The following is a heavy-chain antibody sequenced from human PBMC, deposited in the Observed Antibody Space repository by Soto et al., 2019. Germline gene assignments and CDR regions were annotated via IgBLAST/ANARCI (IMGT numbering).Heavy chain of an antibody. D-gene: IGHD6-19*01. V-gene: IGHV4-34*01. Sequence: QVQLQQWGAGLLKPSETLSLTCAVYGGSFSGYYWSWIRQPPGKGLEWIGEINHSGSTNYNPSLNSRVTISVDTSKNQFSLKLSSVTAADTAVYYCARGRGQWPTKSVCFADYWGQGTLVTVSS. CDR2: INHSGST. J-gene: IGHJ4*02. CDR3: ARGRGQWPTKSVCFADY. CDR1: GGSFSGYY.